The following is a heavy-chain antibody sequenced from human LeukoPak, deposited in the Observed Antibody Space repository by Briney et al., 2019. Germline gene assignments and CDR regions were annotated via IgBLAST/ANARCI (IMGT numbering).Heavy chain of an antibody. CDR3: ARHDYGGNSGDY. D-gene: IGHD4-23*01. CDR2: IGPGSTTI. Sequence: PGESLRLSCAASGFTSSNYGMNWVRQAPGKGLEWVSYIGPGSTTIYYADSVKGRFTISRDNAKNSLYLQMNSLRDEDTAVYYCARHDYGGNSGDYWGQGTLVTVSS. CDR1: GFTSSNYG. V-gene: IGHV3-48*02. J-gene: IGHJ4*02.